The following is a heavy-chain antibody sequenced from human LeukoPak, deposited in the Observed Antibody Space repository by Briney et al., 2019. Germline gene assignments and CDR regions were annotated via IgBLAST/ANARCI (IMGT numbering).Heavy chain of an antibody. Sequence: PGGSLRLSCAASGFTFSSYAMSWVRQAPGKGLAWVSTISGGSGSTYCADSVKGRFTISRDNSKNTLYLQMNSLRDEDTAVYYCAKHRFESGGYHSTDWGQGILVTVSS. CDR3: AKHRFESGGYHSTD. CDR2: ISGGSGST. J-gene: IGHJ4*02. D-gene: IGHD3-22*01. CDR1: GFTFSSYA. V-gene: IGHV3-23*01.